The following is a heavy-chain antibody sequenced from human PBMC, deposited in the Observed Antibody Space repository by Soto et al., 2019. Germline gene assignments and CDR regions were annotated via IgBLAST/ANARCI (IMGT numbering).Heavy chain of an antibody. D-gene: IGHD2-15*01. CDR1: GFTFSTYS. V-gene: IGHV3-21*01. J-gene: IGHJ3*02. CDR3: ARDLCSGGSCYSLGTFDI. Sequence: EVQLVESGGGLVKPGGSLRLSCAASGFTFSTYSMNWVRQAPGKGLEWVSSISSSGKYIYYADSVKGRFTISRDNAKNSLYLQMNGLRAEDTAVYYCARDLCSGGSCYSLGTFDIWGQGTMVTVSS. CDR2: ISSSGKYI.